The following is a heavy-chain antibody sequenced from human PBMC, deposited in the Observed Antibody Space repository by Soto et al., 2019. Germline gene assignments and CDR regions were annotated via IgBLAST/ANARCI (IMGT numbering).Heavy chain of an antibody. D-gene: IGHD5-18*01. CDR2: IYYSGST. Sequence: PSETLSLTCTVSGDSISSYYWSWIRQPPGEGLEWIGYIYYSGSTNYNPSLKSRVTISVDTSKNQFSLKLSSVTAADTAVYYCARTMRGYSYGPTFDYWGQGTLVTVSS. CDR3: ARTMRGYSYGPTFDY. J-gene: IGHJ4*02. V-gene: IGHV4-59*01. CDR1: GDSISSYY.